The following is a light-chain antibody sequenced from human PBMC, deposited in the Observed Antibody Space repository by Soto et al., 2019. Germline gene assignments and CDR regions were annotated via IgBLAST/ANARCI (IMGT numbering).Light chain of an antibody. CDR1: QSVSSY. Sequence: VLTQSPATLSLSPGDRATLSCRASQSVSSYFAWYQQKPGQAPRLLIYDASNRATGIPARFSGSGSGTDLTLTISSLEAEDFAVYYCQQRSIWPLTFGQGTRLGIK. CDR2: DAS. CDR3: QQRSIWPLT. V-gene: IGKV3-11*01. J-gene: IGKJ5*01.